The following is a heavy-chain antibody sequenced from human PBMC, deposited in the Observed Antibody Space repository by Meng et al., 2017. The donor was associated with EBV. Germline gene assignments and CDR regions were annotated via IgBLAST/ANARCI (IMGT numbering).Heavy chain of an antibody. Sequence: QVRLVHSTVGVKKPGSSFKVSCKTSGGPFRYYATSWGRQAPGQGLEWLGGCLPMWGAPNYAQKFHGRVKITADDSTSTHYMDLSSLRSEDTAIYYCASESGRGYTPDYWGQGTLVTVSS. CDR2: CLPMWGAP. J-gene: IGHJ4*02. CDR3: ASESGRGYTPDY. CDR1: GGPFRYYA. D-gene: IGHD3-10*01. V-gene: IGHV1-69*01.